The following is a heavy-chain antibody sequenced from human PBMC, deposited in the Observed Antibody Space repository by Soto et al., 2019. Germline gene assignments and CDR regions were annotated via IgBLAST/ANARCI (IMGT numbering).Heavy chain of an antibody. CDR2: IIPIFGTA. D-gene: IGHD5-12*01. CDR1: GGTFSSYA. Sequence: ASVKVSCKASGGTFSSYAISWVRQAPGQGLEWMGGIIPIFGTANYAQKFQGRVTITADESTSTAYMELSSLRSEDTAVYYCAIPRDGYNLYYYYYGMDVWGQGTTVTVSS. V-gene: IGHV1-69*13. J-gene: IGHJ6*02. CDR3: AIPRDGYNLYYYYYGMDV.